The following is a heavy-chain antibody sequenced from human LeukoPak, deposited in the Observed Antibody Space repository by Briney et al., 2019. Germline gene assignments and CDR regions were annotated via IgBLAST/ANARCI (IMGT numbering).Heavy chain of an antibody. V-gene: IGHV3-23*01. J-gene: IGHJ3*02. CDR3: AKDRVWNYKWNALDI. CDR1: GFTFSSYA. CDR2: ISGSGGST. D-gene: IGHD1-7*01. Sequence: HTGGSLRLSCAASGFTFSSYAMSWVRQAPGKGLEWVSAISGSGGSTYYADSVKGRFTISRDNSKNTLYLQMNSLRAVDTAVYYCAKDRVWNYKWNALDIWGQGTMVTVSS.